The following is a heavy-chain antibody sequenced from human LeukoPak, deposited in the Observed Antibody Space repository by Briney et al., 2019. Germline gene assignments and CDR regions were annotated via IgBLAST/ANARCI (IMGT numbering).Heavy chain of an antibody. D-gene: IGHD3-16*01. CDR1: GFSFSSHG. CDR2: IWYDASNK. V-gene: IGHV3-33*01. CDR3: ARWGDNKILDY. J-gene: IGHJ4*02. Sequence: HTGRSLRLSCVASGFSFSSHGMHWVRQAPGKGLEWVAVIWYDASNKYYADSVKGRFTISRDNSKNTLYLQMNSLRVEDTAVYYCARWGDNKILDYWGQGNLVTVSS.